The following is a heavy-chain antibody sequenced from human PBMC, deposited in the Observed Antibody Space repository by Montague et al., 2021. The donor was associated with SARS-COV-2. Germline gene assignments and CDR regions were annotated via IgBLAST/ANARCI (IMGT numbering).Heavy chain of an antibody. Sequence: SLRLSCAASGFTFSSYGMHWVRQALGKGLEWVAVIWYDGSNKYYADSVKGRFTISRDNSKNTLFLQMNILRAEDTAVYYCANDEPLAAAGLDDAFDIWGQGTMVTVSS. CDR1: GFTFSSYG. CDR3: ANDEPLAAAGLDDAFDI. J-gene: IGHJ3*02. V-gene: IGHV3-33*06. CDR2: IWYDGSNK. D-gene: IGHD6-13*01.